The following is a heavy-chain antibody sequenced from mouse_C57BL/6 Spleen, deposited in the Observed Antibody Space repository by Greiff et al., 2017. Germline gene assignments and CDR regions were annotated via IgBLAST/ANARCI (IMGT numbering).Heavy chain of an antibody. V-gene: IGHV1-55*01. Sequence: QVQLQQPGAELVKPGASVKMSCKASGYTFTSYWITWVKQRPGQGLEWIGDIYPGSGSTNYNEKFKSKATLTVDTSSSTAYMQLSSLTSEDSAVYYCAGWGGSSYDWYFDVWGTGTTVTVSS. CDR2: IYPGSGST. CDR3: AGWGGSSYDWYFDV. D-gene: IGHD1-1*01. J-gene: IGHJ1*03. CDR1: GYTFTSYW.